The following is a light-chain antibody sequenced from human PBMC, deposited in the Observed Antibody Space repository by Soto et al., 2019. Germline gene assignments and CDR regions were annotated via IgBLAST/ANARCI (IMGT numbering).Light chain of an antibody. CDR2: DVS. Sequence: QSVLTQPASVSGSPGQSITISCTGTSSDVGGYNYVSWYQQHPGKAPKLMIYDVSHRPSGVSNSFSGSKSGNTASLTISGLQAEDEADYYCSSYTSSSTLCVFGTGTKVTVL. CDR3: SSYTSSSTLCV. CDR1: SSDVGGYNY. J-gene: IGLJ1*01. V-gene: IGLV2-14*01.